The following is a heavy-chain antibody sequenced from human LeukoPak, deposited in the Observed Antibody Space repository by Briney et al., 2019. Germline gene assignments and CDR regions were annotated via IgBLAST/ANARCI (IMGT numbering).Heavy chain of an antibody. CDR1: GFTFSSYW. CDR2: IKQDRSEK. Sequence: GGSLRLSCAASGFTFSSYWMSWVRQAPGKGLEWVANIKQDRSEKYYVDSVKGRFTISRDNAKNSLYLQMNSLRAEDTAVYYCARASYSSSWYGANWFDPWGQGTLVTVSS. D-gene: IGHD6-13*01. J-gene: IGHJ5*02. V-gene: IGHV3-7*01. CDR3: ARASYSSSWYGANWFDP.